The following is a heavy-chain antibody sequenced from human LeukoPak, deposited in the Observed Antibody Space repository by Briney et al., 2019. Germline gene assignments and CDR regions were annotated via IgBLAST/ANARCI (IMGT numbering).Heavy chain of an antibody. J-gene: IGHJ5*01. Sequence: GESLKISCKGFGYSFTSYWIGWVRQMPGKGLEWMGIIYPGDSDTRYSPSFQGQVTISADKSISTAHLQWSSLKASDTAMYYCGRFEGYYDTNGYYDSWGQGTLVTVSS. D-gene: IGHD3-22*01. V-gene: IGHV5-51*01. CDR2: IYPGDSDT. CDR3: GRFEGYYDTNGYYDS. CDR1: GYSFTSYW.